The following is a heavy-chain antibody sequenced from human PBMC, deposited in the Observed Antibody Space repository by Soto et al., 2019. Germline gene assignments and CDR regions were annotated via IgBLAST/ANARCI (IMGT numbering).Heavy chain of an antibody. CDR2: IYYSGST. J-gene: IGHJ4*02. D-gene: IGHD3-22*01. CDR1: GGSISSGGYY. V-gene: IGHV4-31*03. CDR3: ARERDYSSGFI. Sequence: TSEMLPLTCTVSGGSISSGGYYWSWIRQHPGKGLEWIGYIYYSGSTYYNPSLKSRVTISVDTSKSQFSLKLSSVTAADTAVYYCARERDYSSGFIWGQGTLVTVSS.